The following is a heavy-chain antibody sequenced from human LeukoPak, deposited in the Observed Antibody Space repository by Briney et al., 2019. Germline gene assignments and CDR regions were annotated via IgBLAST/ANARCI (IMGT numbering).Heavy chain of an antibody. CDR2: ISSSGSTI. J-gene: IGHJ4*02. V-gene: IGHV3-11*01. CDR3: ARDRSWEDYYDSSGPPVDY. Sequence: GGSLRLSCAASGFTFSDYYMNWIRQAPGKGLEWVSHISSSGSTIYYADSVKGRFTISRNNAKNSLYLQMNSLRAEDTAVYYCARDRSWEDYYDSSGPPVDYWGQGTLVTVSS. CDR1: GFTFSDYY. D-gene: IGHD3-22*01.